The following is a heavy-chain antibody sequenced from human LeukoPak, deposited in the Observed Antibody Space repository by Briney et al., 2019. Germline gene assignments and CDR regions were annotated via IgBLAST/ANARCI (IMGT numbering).Heavy chain of an antibody. CDR3: ARRAGGGRSYYYGMDV. CDR2: IIPILGIA. J-gene: IGHJ6*02. CDR1: GGTFSSYA. D-gene: IGHD4-23*01. Sequence: GASVTVSCKASGGTFSSYAISWVRQAPGQGLEWMGRIIPILGIANYAQKFQGRVTITADKSTSTAYMELSSLRSEDTAVYYCARRAGGGRSYYYGMDVWGQGTTVTVSS. V-gene: IGHV1-69*04.